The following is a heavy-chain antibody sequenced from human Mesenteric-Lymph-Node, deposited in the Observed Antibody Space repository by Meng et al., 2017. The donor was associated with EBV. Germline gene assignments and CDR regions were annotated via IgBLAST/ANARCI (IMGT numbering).Heavy chain of an antibody. CDR1: GYSSPGYY. CDR2: INPDNGYT. Sequence: QRQLVDYGPGVKQPGAAVGVSCKASGYSSPGYYLNWVRQAPGQGLEWMGRINPDNGYTIYAPSFQDRVTMSRDTSITTAYMDLTWLRSDDTAIYYCARDDHSGRGEPFDYWGQGTLVTVSS. V-gene: IGHV1-2*06. J-gene: IGHJ4*02. D-gene: IGHD1-26*01. CDR3: ARDDHSGRGEPFDY.